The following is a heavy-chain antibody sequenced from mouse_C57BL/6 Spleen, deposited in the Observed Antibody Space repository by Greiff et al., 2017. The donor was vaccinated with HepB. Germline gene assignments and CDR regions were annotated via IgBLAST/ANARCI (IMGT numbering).Heavy chain of an antibody. V-gene: IGHV1-55*01. J-gene: IGHJ2*01. D-gene: IGHD1-1*02. CDR2: IYPGSGST. CDR1: GYTFTSYW. CDR3: ARRFQFITLGY. Sequence: QVQLQQPGAELVKPGASVKMSCKASGYTFTSYWITWVKQRPGQGLEWIGDIYPGSGSTNYNEKFKSKATLTVDTASSTAYMQLSSLTSEDSAVYYCARRFQFITLGYWGQGTTLTVSS.